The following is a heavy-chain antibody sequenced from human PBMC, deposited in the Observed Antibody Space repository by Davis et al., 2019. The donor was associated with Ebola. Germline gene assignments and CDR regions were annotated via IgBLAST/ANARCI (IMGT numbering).Heavy chain of an antibody. J-gene: IGHJ4*02. D-gene: IGHD6-13*01. CDR2: TYSGGST. Sequence: PGGSLRLSCAASGFTVSSNYMSWVRQAPGKGLEWVSVTYSGGSTYYADSVKGRFTISRDNSRNTLYLQMNSLRAEDTAVYYCARGPSTGNSFSYWGQGTLVTVSS. V-gene: IGHV3-53*01. CDR1: GFTVSSNY. CDR3: ARGPSTGNSFSY.